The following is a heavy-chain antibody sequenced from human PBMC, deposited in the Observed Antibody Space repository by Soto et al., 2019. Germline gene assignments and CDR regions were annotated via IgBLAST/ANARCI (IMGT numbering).Heavy chain of an antibody. CDR2: ISYDGSNK. CDR1: GFTFSSYG. J-gene: IGHJ4*02. D-gene: IGHD3-10*01. Sequence: PGGSLRLSCAASGFTFSSYGMHWARQAPGKGLEWVAVISYDGSNKYYADSVKGRFTISRDNSKNTLYLQMNSLRAEDTAVYYCAKARARFGELNYWGQGTLVTVSS. CDR3: AKARARFGELNY. V-gene: IGHV3-30*18.